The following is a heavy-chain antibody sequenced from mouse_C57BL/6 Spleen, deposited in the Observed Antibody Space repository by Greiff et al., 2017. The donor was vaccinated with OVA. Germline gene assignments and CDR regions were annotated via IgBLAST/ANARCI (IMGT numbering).Heavy chain of an antibody. Sequence: VQLQQSGAELVKPGASVKISCKASGYAFSSYWMNWVKQRPGKGLEWIGQIYPGDGDTNYNGKFKGKATLTADKTSSTAYMQLSSLTSEDSAVYFCARDRAPGGYYFDYWGQGTTLTVSS. D-gene: IGHD3-1*01. CDR1: GYAFSSYW. CDR3: ARDRAPGGYYFDY. J-gene: IGHJ2*01. V-gene: IGHV1-80*01. CDR2: IYPGDGDT.